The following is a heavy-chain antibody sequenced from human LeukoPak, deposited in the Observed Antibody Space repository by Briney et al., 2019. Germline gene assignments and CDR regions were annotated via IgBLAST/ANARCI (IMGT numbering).Heavy chain of an antibody. Sequence: GGSLRLSCAASGFTFSGYWMHWVRQAPEKGLVWVSRINTDGSSTSYADSVKGRFTISRDNAKNTLYLQMNSLRAEDTAVYYCTRVLPDILTGYSFDYWGQGTLVTVSS. CDR1: GFTFSGYW. CDR3: TRVLPDILTGYSFDY. CDR2: INTDGSST. V-gene: IGHV3-74*01. J-gene: IGHJ4*02. D-gene: IGHD3-9*01.